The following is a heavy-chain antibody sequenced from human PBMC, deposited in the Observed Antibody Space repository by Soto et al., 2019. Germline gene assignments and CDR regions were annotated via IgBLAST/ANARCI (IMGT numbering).Heavy chain of an antibody. CDR1: GGSISSSRYY. Sequence: SETLSLTCTVSGGSISSSRYYWGWIRQPPGKGLEWIGSIYYSGSTYYNPSLKSRVTISVDTSKSQFSLKLSSVTAADTAVYYCARSDYIWGSYRYGAFDIWGQGTMVTVSS. CDR2: IYYSGST. V-gene: IGHV4-39*01. J-gene: IGHJ3*02. D-gene: IGHD3-16*02. CDR3: ARSDYIWGSYRYGAFDI.